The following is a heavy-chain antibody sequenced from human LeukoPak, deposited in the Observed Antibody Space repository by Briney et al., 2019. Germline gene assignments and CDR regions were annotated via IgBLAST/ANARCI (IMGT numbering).Heavy chain of an antibody. CDR1: GYSISSGYC. CDR3: ARVRYNYGDSDY. D-gene: IGHD5-18*01. Sequence: PSETLSLTCAGSGYSISSGYCWGWIRQPPGKGLEWIGTIYHNGNTYYNPSLKIRVTISVDTSKNQFSLKLSSVTAADTAVYYCARVRYNYGDSDYWGQGTLVTVSS. CDR2: IYHNGNT. J-gene: IGHJ4*02. V-gene: IGHV4-38-2*01.